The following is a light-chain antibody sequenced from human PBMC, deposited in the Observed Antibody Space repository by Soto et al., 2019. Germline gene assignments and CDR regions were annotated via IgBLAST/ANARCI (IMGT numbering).Light chain of an antibody. J-gene: IGKJ3*01. CDR3: QQYGSSLT. CDR1: QSASSN. Sequence: EIVMSQAPAALSVSPGERATLSCRASQSASSNLPCYQQRRGQAPSLLIYGASTRATGTPDRCSGGGSGKVFTITSSRVEADVCAVYYCQQYGSSLTFGPGTKVDIK. V-gene: IGKV3-15*01. CDR2: GAS.